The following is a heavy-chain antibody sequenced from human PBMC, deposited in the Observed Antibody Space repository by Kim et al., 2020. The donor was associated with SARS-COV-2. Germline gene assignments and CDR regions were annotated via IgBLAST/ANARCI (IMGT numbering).Heavy chain of an antibody. Sequence: DSVKGRFTISRDNSKNTLYLQMNSLRAEDTAVYYCAKDPQLGQGISGFDYWGQGTLVTVSS. D-gene: IGHD3-10*01. V-gene: IGHV3-23*01. J-gene: IGHJ4*02. CDR3: AKDPQLGQGISGFDY.